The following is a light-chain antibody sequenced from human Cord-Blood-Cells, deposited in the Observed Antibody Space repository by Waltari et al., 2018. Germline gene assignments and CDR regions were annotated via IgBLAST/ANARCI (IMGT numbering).Light chain of an antibody. Sequence: EIVMTQSPATLSVSPGERATLSYRASQCVSSNLAWYQQKPGQAPRLLHSGASTRATGIPARFSGSGSGTEFTLTISSLQSEDFAVYYCQQYNNWPPWTFGQGTKVEIK. CDR2: GAS. J-gene: IGKJ1*01. CDR1: QCVSSN. CDR3: QQYNNWPPWT. V-gene: IGKV3-15*01.